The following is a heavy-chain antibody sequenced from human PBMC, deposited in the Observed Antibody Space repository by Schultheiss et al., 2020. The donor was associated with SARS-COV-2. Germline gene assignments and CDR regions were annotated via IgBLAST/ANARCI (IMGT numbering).Heavy chain of an antibody. CDR1: GGSFSGYY. J-gene: IGHJ5*02. V-gene: IGHV4-34*01. CDR3: VRDLEVVGAP. D-gene: IGHD1-1*01. CDR2: INHSGST. Sequence: SETLSLTCAVYGGSFSGYYWSWIRQPPGKGLEWIGEINHSGSTNYNPSLKSRVTISVDTSKNQFSLKLSSVTAADTAVYYCVRDLEVVGAPWGQGTLVTVSS.